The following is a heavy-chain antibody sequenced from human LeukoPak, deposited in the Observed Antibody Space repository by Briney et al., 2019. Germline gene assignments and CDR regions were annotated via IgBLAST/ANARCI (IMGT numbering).Heavy chain of an antibody. V-gene: IGHV3-23*01. Sequence: PGVSLRLCCAASDSGFTINSYAMSRLRQAPGKGLVWVSGISGRRGGRYYAESVKGRFTISRDNSKNTLYLQMNSLRAEDTAVYYCAKDHDSVAAAGNKYWGQGTLVTVSS. D-gene: IGHD6-13*01. CDR1: DSGFTINSYA. J-gene: IGHJ1*01. CDR2: ISGRRGGR. CDR3: AKDHDSVAAAGNKY.